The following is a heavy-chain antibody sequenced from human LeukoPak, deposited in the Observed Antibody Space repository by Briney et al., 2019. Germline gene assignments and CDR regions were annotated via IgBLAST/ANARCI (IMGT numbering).Heavy chain of an antibody. J-gene: IGHJ5*02. CDR3: ARGRQRRYKNERNNWFDP. CDR2: INHSGST. D-gene: IGHD5-24*01. V-gene: IGHV4-34*01. CDR1: GGSFSGYY. Sequence: SEILSLTCAVYGGSFSGYYWSWIRQPPGKGLEWIGEINHSGSTNYNPSLKSRVTISVDTSKNQFSLKLSSVTAADTAVYYCARGRQRRYKNERNNWFDPWGQGTLVTVSS.